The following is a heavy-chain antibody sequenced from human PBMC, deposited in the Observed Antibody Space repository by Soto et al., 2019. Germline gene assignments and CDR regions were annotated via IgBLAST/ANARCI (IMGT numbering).Heavy chain of an antibody. D-gene: IGHD5-18*01. CDR2: ISSRSTTI. Sequence: EVQLVESGGGLVQPGGSLRLSCAASGFTFSGYSMHWVRQAPGKGLEWVSYISSRSTTIHYADSVKGRFTISRDNAKNSLYLQMTSPRDADTAVYYCARGAQDTAVAYWGQGTLVTVSS. J-gene: IGHJ4*02. V-gene: IGHV3-48*02. CDR3: ARGAQDTAVAY. CDR1: GFTFSGYS.